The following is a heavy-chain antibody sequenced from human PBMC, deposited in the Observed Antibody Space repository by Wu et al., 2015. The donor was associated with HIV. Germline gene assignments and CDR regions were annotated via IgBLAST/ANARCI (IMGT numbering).Heavy chain of an antibody. Sequence: QVRLLQSGAEVKTPGSSVKVPCLTSGYTFNRYPINWLRQVPGQGLEWMGVIIPLIGTTHYSQKFQGRLTISTGASATTAYLELRNLTSDDTALYFCAREAMMIKVINFLLIYFYAMDVWGQGTVVLVSS. CDR3: AREAMMIKVINFLLIYFYAMDV. CDR2: IIPLIGTT. J-gene: IGHJ4*02. CDR1: GYTFNRYP. V-gene: IGHV1-69*05. D-gene: IGHD3-22*01.